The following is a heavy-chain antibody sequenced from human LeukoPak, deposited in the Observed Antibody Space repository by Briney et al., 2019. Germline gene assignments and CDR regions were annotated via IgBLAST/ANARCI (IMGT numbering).Heavy chain of an antibody. D-gene: IGHD1-26*01. CDR1: GGSISSSSYY. V-gene: IGHV4-39*01. Sequence: SETLSLTCTVSGGSISSSSYYWGWIRQPPGKGLEWIGSIYYSGSTYYNPSLKSRVTISVDTSKNQFSLRLSSVTATDTAVYYCASEYSGSSLDYWGQGTLITVFS. CDR2: IYYSGST. CDR3: ASEYSGSSLDY. J-gene: IGHJ4*02.